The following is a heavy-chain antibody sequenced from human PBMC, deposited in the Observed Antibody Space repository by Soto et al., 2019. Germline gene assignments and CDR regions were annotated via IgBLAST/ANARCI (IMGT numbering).Heavy chain of an antibody. CDR3: ARANGDYVVSGMDV. D-gene: IGHD4-17*01. CDR2: IYYSGST. V-gene: IGHV4-30-4*01. CDR1: GGSISSGDYY. Sequence: SETLSLACTVSGGSISSGDYYWSWIRQPPGKGLEWIGYIYYSGSTYYNQSLKSRVTISVDTSKNQFSLKLSSVTAADTAVYYCARANGDYVVSGMDVWGQGTTVTVSS. J-gene: IGHJ6*02.